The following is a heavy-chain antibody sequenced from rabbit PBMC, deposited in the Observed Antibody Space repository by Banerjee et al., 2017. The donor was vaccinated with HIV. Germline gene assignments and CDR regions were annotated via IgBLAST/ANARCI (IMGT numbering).Heavy chain of an antibody. CDR2: ISTCTGST. V-gene: IGHV1S45*01. CDR3: ARDRTTGSGWNFNL. CDR1: GFSFSSYW. J-gene: IGHJ4*01. Sequence: QEQLEESGGDLVKPEGSLTLTCTASGFSFSSYWLCWVRQAPGKGLEWIACISTCTGSTYYASWAKGRFTISKTSSTAVTLQMTSLTAADTATYFCARDRTTGSGWNFNLWGPGTLVTVS. D-gene: IGHD1-1*01.